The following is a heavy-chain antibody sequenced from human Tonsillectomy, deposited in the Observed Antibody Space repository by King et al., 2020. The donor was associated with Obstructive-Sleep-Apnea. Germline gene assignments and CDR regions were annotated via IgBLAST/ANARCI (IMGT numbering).Heavy chain of an antibody. Sequence: VQLVESGGGVVQPGRSPRLSCAASGFTFSSYAMHWVRQAPGKGLEWVAVISFDGSNKYYADSVKGRFTISRDISKNALYLQINSLRAEDTAVYYCARDHYHGGSGWSDYWGQGTLVTVSS. CDR2: ISFDGSNK. V-gene: IGHV3-30*14. CDR3: ARDHYHGGSGWSDY. D-gene: IGHD6-19*01. J-gene: IGHJ4*02. CDR1: GFTFSSYA.